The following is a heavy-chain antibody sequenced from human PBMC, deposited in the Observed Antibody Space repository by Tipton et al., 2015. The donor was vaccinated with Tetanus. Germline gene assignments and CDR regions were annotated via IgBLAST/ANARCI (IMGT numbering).Heavy chain of an antibody. V-gene: IGHV3-49*04. CDR3: ARDLALPPPSYYQGMDV. CDR2: IRSKSYGGTT. CDR1: GFPFGDYA. Sequence: SLRLSCAASGFPFGDYAINWVRRSPGKGLEWVGFIRSKSYGGTTEYAATLSARFTISRDDSKSIAYLQMNSLKTDDAGVYFCARDLALPPPSYYQGMDVWGQGTTVTVSS. J-gene: IGHJ6*02.